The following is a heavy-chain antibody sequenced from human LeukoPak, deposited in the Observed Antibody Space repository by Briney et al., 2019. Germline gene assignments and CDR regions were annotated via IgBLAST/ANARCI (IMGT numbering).Heavy chain of an antibody. V-gene: IGHV4-61*02. J-gene: IGHJ4*02. CDR1: GGSISSGSYY. CDR3: ASSKKGGPLFDY. CDR2: IYTSGST. D-gene: IGHD2-15*01. Sequence: SETLSLTCTVSGGSISSGSYYWSWIRQPAGKGLEWIGRIYTSGSTNYNPSLKSRVTISVDTSKNQFSLKLSSVTAADTAVYYCASSKKGGPLFDYWGQGTLVTVSS.